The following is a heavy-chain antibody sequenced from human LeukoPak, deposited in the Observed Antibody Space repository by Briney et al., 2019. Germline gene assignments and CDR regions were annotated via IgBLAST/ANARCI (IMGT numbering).Heavy chain of an antibody. CDR3: ARDLCTSSSCPNNWIDP. D-gene: IGHD2-2*01. J-gene: IGHJ5*02. V-gene: IGHV4-59*12. CDR2: IHYSGGT. CDR1: GGSISSYY. Sequence: SETLSLTCTVSGGSISSYYWNWIRQPPGKGLEWIGYIHYSGGTNHNPSLKSRVTISVLTSKNQFSLKLTSVTAADTAVYYCARDLCTSSSCPNNWIDPWGQGTLVTVSS.